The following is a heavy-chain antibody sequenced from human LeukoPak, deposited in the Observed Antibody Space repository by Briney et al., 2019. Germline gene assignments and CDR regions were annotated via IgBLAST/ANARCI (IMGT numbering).Heavy chain of an antibody. J-gene: IGHJ4*02. CDR2: ISAYNGNT. V-gene: IGHV1-18*01. CDR1: GYTFTSYG. D-gene: IGHD2-2*01. CDR3: AVGKVPAAAGASD. Sequence: GASVTVSCKASGYTFTSYGISLVRQAPGQGLEWMGWISAYNGNTNYAQKLQGRVTITTDTSTSTAYMELRSLRSADTAVYYCAVGKVPAAAGASDWGQGTLVTVSS.